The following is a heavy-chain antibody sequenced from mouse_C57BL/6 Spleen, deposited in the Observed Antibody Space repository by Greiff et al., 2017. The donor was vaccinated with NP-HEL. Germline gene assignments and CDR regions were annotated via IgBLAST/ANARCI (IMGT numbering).Heavy chain of an antibody. CDR3: ARWGTTVEDAMDY. D-gene: IGHD1-1*01. CDR2: IYPSDSET. Sequence: QVQLKQPGAELVRPGSSVKLSCKASGYTFTSYWMDWVKQRPGQGLEWIGNIYPSDSETHYNQKFKDKATLTVDKSSSTAYMQLSSLTSEDSAVYYCARWGTTVEDAMDYWGQGTSVTVSS. J-gene: IGHJ4*01. V-gene: IGHV1-61*01. CDR1: GYTFTSYW.